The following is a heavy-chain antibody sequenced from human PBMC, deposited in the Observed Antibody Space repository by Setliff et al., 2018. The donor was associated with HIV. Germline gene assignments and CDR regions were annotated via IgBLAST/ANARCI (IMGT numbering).Heavy chain of an antibody. D-gene: IGHD6-19*01. V-gene: IGHV1-69*06. J-gene: IGHJ3*01. CDR1: GGSFRNYA. CDR2: IIPLLGTP. CDR3: GRDRSGIAVAAPDAFDV. Sequence: EASVKVSCKASGGSFRNYAINWVRQAPGQGLEWMGGIIPLLGTPNYAHKFQGRVTITADKYSSTVYMELGSLRSEDSAVFYCGRDRSGIAVAAPDAFDVWGQGTMVTVSS.